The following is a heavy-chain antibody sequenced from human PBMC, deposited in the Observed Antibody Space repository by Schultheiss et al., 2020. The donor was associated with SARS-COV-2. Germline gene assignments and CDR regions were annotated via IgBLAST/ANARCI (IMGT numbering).Heavy chain of an antibody. CDR1: GGSFSGYY. D-gene: IGHD3-22*01. CDR3: ARHSRDYDSSGYLFDY. V-gene: IGHV4-34*01. J-gene: IGHJ4*02. Sequence: SETLSLTCAVYGGSFSGYYWSWIRQPPGKGLEWIGEINHSGSTYYNPSLKSRVTISVDTSKNQFSLKLSSVTAADTAVYYCARHSRDYDSSGYLFDYWGQGTLVTVSS. CDR2: INHSGST.